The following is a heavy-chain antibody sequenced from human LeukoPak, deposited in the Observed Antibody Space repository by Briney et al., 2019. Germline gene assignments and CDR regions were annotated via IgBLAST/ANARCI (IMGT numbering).Heavy chain of an antibody. V-gene: IGHV4-30-2*01. D-gene: IGHD3-10*01. CDR1: GGSTSSGGYS. Sequence: PSETLSLTCAVSGGSTSSGGYSWSWIRQPPGKGLEWIGYIYHSGSTYYNPSLKSRVTISVDRSKNQFSLKLSSVTAADTAVYYCARGVYYYGSGRPYNWFDPWGQGTLVTVSS. CDR3: ARGVYYYGSGRPYNWFDP. J-gene: IGHJ5*02. CDR2: IYHSGST.